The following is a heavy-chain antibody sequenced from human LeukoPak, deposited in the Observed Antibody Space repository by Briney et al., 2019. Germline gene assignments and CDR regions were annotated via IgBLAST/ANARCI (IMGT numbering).Heavy chain of an antibody. CDR1: GGSISSYY. V-gene: IGHV4-59*01. Sequence: SETLSLTCTVSGGSISSYYWSWIRQPPGKGLEWIGYIYYSGSTNYNPSLKSRVTISVDTSKNQFSLKLSSVTAADTAVYYCAREYSGSYGTIDYWGQGTLVTVSS. CDR2: IYYSGST. D-gene: IGHD1-26*01. J-gene: IGHJ4*02. CDR3: AREYSGSYGTIDY.